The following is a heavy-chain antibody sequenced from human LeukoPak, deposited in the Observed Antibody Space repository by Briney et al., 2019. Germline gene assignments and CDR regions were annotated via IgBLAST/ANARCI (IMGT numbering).Heavy chain of an antibody. V-gene: IGHV3-30-3*01. CDR2: ISYDGSNK. D-gene: IGHD6-19*01. Sequence: GGSLRLSCAASGFTFSSYAMHWVRQAPGKGLEWVAVISYDGSNKYYADSVKGRFTISRDNSKNTLYLQMNSLRAEDTAVYYCARDRRNNHVTGYSSGWYPGVWGQGTLVTVSS. CDR3: ARDRRNNHVTGYSSGWYPGV. J-gene: IGHJ4*02. CDR1: GFTFSSYA.